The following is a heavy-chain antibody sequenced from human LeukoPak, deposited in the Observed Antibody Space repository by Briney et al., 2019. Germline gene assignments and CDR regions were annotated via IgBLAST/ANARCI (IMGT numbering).Heavy chain of an antibody. Sequence: SETLSLTCTVSGGSISSSSYYWGWIRQPPGKGLEWIGYIYYSGSTYYNPSLKSRVTISVDTSKNQFSLKLSSVTAADTAVYYCAREWYYYDSSGYRPYYYMDVWGKGTTVTVSS. J-gene: IGHJ6*03. CDR2: IYYSGST. CDR1: GGSISSSSYY. D-gene: IGHD3-22*01. V-gene: IGHV4-39*07. CDR3: AREWYYYDSSGYRPYYYMDV.